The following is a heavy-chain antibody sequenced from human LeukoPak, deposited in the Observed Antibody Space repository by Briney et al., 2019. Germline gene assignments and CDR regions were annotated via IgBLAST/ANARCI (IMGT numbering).Heavy chain of an antibody. Sequence: ASVKVSCKASGYTFTGYYMHWVRQPPGQGLEWMGWINPNSGGTNYAPKFQGRATMTRDTSISTAYMELSRLRADDTAVYSCASLYSGLVREYYDYWGQGTLVTVSS. J-gene: IGHJ4*02. CDR1: GYTFTGYY. CDR3: ASLYSGLVREYYDY. CDR2: INPNSGGT. V-gene: IGHV1-2*02. D-gene: IGHD5-12*01.